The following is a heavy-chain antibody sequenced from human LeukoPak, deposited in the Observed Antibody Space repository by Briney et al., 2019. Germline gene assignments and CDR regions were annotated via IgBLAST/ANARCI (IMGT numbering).Heavy chain of an antibody. V-gene: IGHV3-7*01. D-gene: IGHD6-19*01. CDR2: IKQDGSQK. CDR1: GFTFSNYW. Sequence: GGSLRLSCAASGFTFSNYWMSWVRQAPGKGLEWVANIKQDGSQKYYLDSVKGRFSISRDNPKNSVYLQMNSLRVEDTAVYYCTRVLYSSAWYGEHYWGQGALVTVSS. J-gene: IGHJ4*02. CDR3: TRVLYSSAWYGEHY.